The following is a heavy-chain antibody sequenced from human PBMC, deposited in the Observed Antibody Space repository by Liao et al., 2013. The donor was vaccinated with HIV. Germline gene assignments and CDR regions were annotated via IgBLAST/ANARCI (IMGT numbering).Heavy chain of an antibody. CDR3: ARVDQYYDFWSGYENWFDP. Sequence: QLQLQESGPGLVKPSETLSLTCTVSGGSISSSSYYWGWIRQPPGKGLEWIGSIYYRGSTYFNPSLKSRVTISVDTSKSHFSLKLSSVTAADTAVYYCARVDQYYDFWSGYENWFDPWGQGTLVTVSS. D-gene: IGHD3-3*01. J-gene: IGHJ5*02. V-gene: IGHV4-39*07. CDR2: IYYRGST. CDR1: GGSISSSSYY.